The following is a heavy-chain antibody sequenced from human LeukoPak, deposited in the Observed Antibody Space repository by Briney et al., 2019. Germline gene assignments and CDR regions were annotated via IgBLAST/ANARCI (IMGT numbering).Heavy chain of an antibody. V-gene: IGHV4-59*12. D-gene: IGHD3-10*01. CDR1: GGSISGDY. Sequence: SETLSLTCTVAGGSISGDYWGWLRHPPGEGLERVGYIYYSGSTHYNPSLKSRVTISVDTSQNQFSLKPSSVTAADTAVYYCVSSKITMVRGAIFDYWGQGTLVTVSS. J-gene: IGHJ4*02. CDR3: VSSKITMVRGAIFDY. CDR2: IYYSGST.